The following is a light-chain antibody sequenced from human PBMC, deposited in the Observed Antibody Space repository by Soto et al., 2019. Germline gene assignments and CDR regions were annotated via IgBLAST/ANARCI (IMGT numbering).Light chain of an antibody. V-gene: IGKV3-20*01. CDR2: GAS. CDR3: ERYGSSPRFT. Sequence: EIVLTQSPGTLSLSPGERATLSCRASQSVSSSYLAWYQHKPGQAPRLLIYGASKSATGIPDRFSGSGSETDFTLTISRLEPEDVAVYYCERYGSSPRFTFGPGTKVDIK. CDR1: QSVSSSY. J-gene: IGKJ3*01.